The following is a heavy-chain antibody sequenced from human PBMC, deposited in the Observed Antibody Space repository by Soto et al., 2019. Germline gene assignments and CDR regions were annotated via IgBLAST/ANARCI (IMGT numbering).Heavy chain of an antibody. J-gene: IGHJ4*02. V-gene: IGHV3-33*01. CDR1: GFTFSSYG. CDR2: IWYDGSNK. CDR3: ARDSRGYSYGYFFDY. D-gene: IGHD5-18*01. Sequence: PGGSLRLACAACGFTFSSYGMHWDRQAPGKGLEWVAVIWYDGSNKYYADSVKGRFTISRDNSKNTLYLQMNSLRAEDTAVYYCARDSRGYSYGYFFDYWGQGTLVTVSS.